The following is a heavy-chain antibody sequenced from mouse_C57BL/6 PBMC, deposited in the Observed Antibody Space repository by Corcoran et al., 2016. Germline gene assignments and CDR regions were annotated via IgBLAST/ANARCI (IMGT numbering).Heavy chain of an antibody. V-gene: IGHV1-26*01. Sequence: EVQLQQSGPELVKPGASVKISCKASGYTFTDYYMNWVKQSHGKSLEWIGDINPNNGGTSYNQKFKGKATLTVDKSSSTAYMELRSLTSEDSAVYYFASYRMDYWGQGTSVTVSS. J-gene: IGHJ4*01. CDR3: ASYRMDY. CDR1: GYTFTDYY. CDR2: INPNNGGT.